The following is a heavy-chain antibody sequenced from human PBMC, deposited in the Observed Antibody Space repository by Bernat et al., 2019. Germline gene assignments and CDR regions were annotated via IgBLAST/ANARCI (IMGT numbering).Heavy chain of an antibody. J-gene: IGHJ3*02. CDR3: ARDPGPEVTNDAFDI. CDR1: GFTFSSYG. CDR2: IWYDGSNK. Sequence: QVQLVESGGGVVQPGRSLRLSCAASGFTFSSYGMHWVRQAPGQGLEWVAVIWYDGSNKYYADSVKGRFTISRDNSKNTLYLQMNSLRAEDTAVYYCARDPGPEVTNDAFDIWGQGTMVTVSS. V-gene: IGHV3-33*01. D-gene: IGHD2-21*02.